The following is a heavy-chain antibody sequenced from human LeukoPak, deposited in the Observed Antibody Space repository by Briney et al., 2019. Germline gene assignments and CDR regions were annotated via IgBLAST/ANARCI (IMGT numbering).Heavy chain of an antibody. D-gene: IGHD6-13*01. CDR3: AREEGAPIAAANV. Sequence: ASVKVPCKASGYTFTTYYISWVRQAPGQGLEWMGWISAYNGNTNYAQKFQGRVTMTTDTSTSTAYMELRSLRSDDTAVYYCAREEGAPIAAANVWGLGTVVTVSS. V-gene: IGHV1-18*01. CDR1: GYTFTTYY. CDR2: ISAYNGNT. J-gene: IGHJ3*01.